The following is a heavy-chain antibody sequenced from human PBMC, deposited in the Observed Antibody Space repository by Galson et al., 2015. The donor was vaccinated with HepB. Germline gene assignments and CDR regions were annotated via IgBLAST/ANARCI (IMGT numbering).Heavy chain of an antibody. CDR1: GFTFSSYA. V-gene: IGHV3-21*01. Sequence: SLRLSCAASGFTFSSYAMSWVRQAPGKGLEWVSSISSSSSYIYYADSVKGRFTISRDNAKNSLYLQMNSLRAEDTAVYYCARDSGGAWDDILTGYDAGAFDIWGQGTMVTVSS. D-gene: IGHD3-9*01. CDR3: ARDSGGAWDDILTGYDAGAFDI. CDR2: ISSSSSYI. J-gene: IGHJ3*02.